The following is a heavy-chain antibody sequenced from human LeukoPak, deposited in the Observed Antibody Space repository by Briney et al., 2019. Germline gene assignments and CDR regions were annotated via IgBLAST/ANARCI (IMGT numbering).Heavy chain of an antibody. D-gene: IGHD3-10*01. V-gene: IGHV3-66*01. CDR3: ARDPGYGLGVDYGDY. CDR1: GFTVSGNY. Sequence: GGSLRLSCAASGFTVSGNYMSWVRQAPGKGLEWLSVIHRGGNTYYADSVKGRFTISRDSSKNTVFLQMDSLRAEDTAVYYCARDPGYGLGVDYGDYWGQGTLVTVSS. CDR2: IHRGGNT. J-gene: IGHJ4*02.